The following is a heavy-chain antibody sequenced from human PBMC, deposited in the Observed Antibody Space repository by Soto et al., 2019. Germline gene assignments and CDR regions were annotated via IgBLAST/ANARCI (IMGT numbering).Heavy chain of an antibody. D-gene: IGHD6-13*01. Sequence: SETLSLTCTVSGGSISSGDYYWSWIRQPPGKGLEWIGYIYYSGSTYYNPSLKSRVTISVDTSKNQFSLKLSSVTAADTAVYYCARVTMEGSSSWLPHISNYYGMDVWGQGTTVTVSS. CDR1: GGSISSGDYY. CDR2: IYYSGST. J-gene: IGHJ6*02. V-gene: IGHV4-30-4*01. CDR3: ARVTMEGSSSWLPHISNYYGMDV.